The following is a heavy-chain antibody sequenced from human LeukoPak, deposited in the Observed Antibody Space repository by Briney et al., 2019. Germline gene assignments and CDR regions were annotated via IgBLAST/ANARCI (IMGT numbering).Heavy chain of an antibody. V-gene: IGHV3-23*01. CDR2: ISGSGGST. Sequence: GGSLRLSCAASGFTFSSYAMSWVRQAPGKGLEWVSAISGSGGSTYYADSVKGRFTISRDNSKNTLYLQMNSLRAEDTAVYYCAKATGRYCSGGSCWPWDYWGQGTLVTVSS. CDR3: AKATGRYCSGGSCWPWDY. J-gene: IGHJ4*02. CDR1: GFTFSSYA. D-gene: IGHD2-15*01.